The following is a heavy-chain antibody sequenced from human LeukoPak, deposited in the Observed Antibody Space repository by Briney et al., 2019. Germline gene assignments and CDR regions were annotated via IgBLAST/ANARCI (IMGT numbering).Heavy chain of an antibody. CDR3: ARGGSSWSALGYFDY. J-gene: IGHJ4*02. D-gene: IGHD3-3*01. V-gene: IGHV3-23*01. CDR1: GSTFDNYA. CDR2: IGISAGST. Sequence: PGGSLRLSCEASGSTFDNYAMSWVRQAPGKGLEWVSTIGISAGSTYYAESVKGRSTISRDNPRNTLYLQMNSLRAEDTAVYYCARGGSSWSALGYFDYWGQGTLVTVSS.